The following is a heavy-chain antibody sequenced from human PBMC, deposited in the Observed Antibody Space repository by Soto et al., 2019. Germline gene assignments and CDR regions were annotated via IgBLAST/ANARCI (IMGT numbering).Heavy chain of an antibody. J-gene: IGHJ5*02. Sequence: QVTLKESGPVLVKPTETLTLRCTVSGLSITDSEMGVSWIRQPPGQPLQWLAHIDSSGEKSYRTFLKRRLAISKDTSKCQIVLTMTNMDPADTATYYCARRHLAVAVSPWFDPWGQGIPVTVSS. CDR1: GLSITDSEMG. D-gene: IGHD6-19*01. V-gene: IGHV2-26*01. CDR2: IDSSGEK. CDR3: ARRHLAVAVSPWFDP.